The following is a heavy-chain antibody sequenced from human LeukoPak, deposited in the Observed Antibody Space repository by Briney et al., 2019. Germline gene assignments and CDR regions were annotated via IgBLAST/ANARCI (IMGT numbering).Heavy chain of an antibody. Sequence: PSETLSLTCAVYGGSFSGYYWSWIRQPPGKGLEWIGEINHSGSTNYNPSLKSRVTISVDTSKNQFSLKLSSVTAADTAVYYCAGSDGYSSGWTFDPWGQGTLVTVSS. J-gene: IGHJ5*02. CDR2: INHSGST. D-gene: IGHD6-19*01. CDR3: AGSDGYSSGWTFDP. CDR1: GGSFSGYY. V-gene: IGHV4-34*01.